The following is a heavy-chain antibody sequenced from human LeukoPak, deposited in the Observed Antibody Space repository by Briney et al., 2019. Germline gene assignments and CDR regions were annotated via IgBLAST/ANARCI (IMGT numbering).Heavy chain of an antibody. Sequence: SETLSLTCTVSGGSTSSYYWSWIRQPPGKGLEWIGYIYYSGSTNYNPSLKSRVTISVDTSKNQFSLKLSSVTAADTAVYYCARGTVRRGDWFDPWGQGTLVTVSS. CDR2: IYYSGST. CDR3: ARGTVRRGDWFDP. CDR1: GGSTSSYY. J-gene: IGHJ5*02. V-gene: IGHV4-59*01. D-gene: IGHD4-17*01.